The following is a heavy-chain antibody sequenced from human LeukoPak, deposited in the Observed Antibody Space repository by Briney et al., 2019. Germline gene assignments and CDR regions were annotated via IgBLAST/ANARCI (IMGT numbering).Heavy chain of an antibody. J-gene: IGHJ1*01. CDR2: ISSSSGYI. Sequence: KSGGSLRLSCVGSGFTFSNYGMKWVRQAPGKGLEWVSSISSSSGYIYYADSVKGRFTISRDKDSLYLQMNSLKAEDTAVYYCAREVIAPAALDLWGQGTLVTVSS. V-gene: IGHV3-21*01. D-gene: IGHD2-2*01. CDR3: AREVIAPAALDL. CDR1: GFTFSNYG.